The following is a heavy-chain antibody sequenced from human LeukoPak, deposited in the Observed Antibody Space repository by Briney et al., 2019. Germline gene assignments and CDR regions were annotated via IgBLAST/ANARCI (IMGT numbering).Heavy chain of an antibody. CDR1: GYTFTGYY. CDR2: INPKSGGT. Sequence: GASVKVSCKASGYTFTGYYMHWVRQAPGLGFEWMGWINPKSGGTSYPQKFQGRVTMTEDTSTDTAYMELSSLRSEDTAVYYCATGSFRAAYYYYYYGMDVWGQGTTVTVSS. J-gene: IGHJ6*02. CDR3: ATGSFRAAYYYYYYGMDV. V-gene: IGHV1-2*02. D-gene: IGHD2-15*01.